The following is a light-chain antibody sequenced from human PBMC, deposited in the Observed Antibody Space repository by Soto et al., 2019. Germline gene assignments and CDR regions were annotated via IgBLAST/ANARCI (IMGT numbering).Light chain of an antibody. CDR2: GAS. CDR1: QSVSTNY. J-gene: IGKJ3*01. Sequence: ERVLTQSRAALSCSPAARATLSSRASQSVSTNYLAWYQQKPGQAPRLLIYGASSRATGIPDRFSGSGSGTDFTLTISRLQSEDFAVYYCQPYNNWHLFGPGTKVDI. V-gene: IGKV3D-20*02. CDR3: QPYNNWHL.